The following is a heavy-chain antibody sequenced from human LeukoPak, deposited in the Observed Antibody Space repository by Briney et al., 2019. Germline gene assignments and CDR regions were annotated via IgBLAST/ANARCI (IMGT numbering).Heavy chain of an antibody. Sequence: PGGSLRLSCAASGFTFDDYGMSWVRQAPGKGLEWVSGINWNGGSTGYADSVKGRFTISRDNAKNSLYLQMDSLRAEDTAVYYCAKVHQYSSSWYYFDYWGQGTLVTVSS. J-gene: IGHJ4*02. D-gene: IGHD6-13*01. CDR1: GFTFDDYG. V-gene: IGHV3-20*04. CDR3: AKVHQYSSSWYYFDY. CDR2: INWNGGST.